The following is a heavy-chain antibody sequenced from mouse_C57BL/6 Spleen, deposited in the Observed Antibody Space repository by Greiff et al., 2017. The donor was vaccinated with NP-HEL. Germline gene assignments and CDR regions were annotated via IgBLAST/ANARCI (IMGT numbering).Heavy chain of an antibody. D-gene: IGHD1-1*01. Sequence: EVQLQESGGGLVKPGGSLKLSCAASGFTFSDYGMHWVRQAPEKGLEWVAYISSGSSTIYYADTVKGRFTISRDNAKNTLFLQMTSLRSEDTAMYYCAREGTTVGYAMDYWGQGTSVTVSS. CDR2: ISSGSSTI. CDR3: AREGTTVGYAMDY. V-gene: IGHV5-17*01. J-gene: IGHJ4*01. CDR1: GFTFSDYG.